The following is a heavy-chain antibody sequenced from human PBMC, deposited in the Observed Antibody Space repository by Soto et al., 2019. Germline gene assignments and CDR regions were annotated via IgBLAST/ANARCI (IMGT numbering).Heavy chain of an antibody. CDR3: EQRVVLGTNYFQH. CDR1: GFTFSSYG. D-gene: IGHD2-15*01. Sequence: QVQLVESGGGVVQPGRSLRLSCAASGFTFSSYGMHWVRQAPGKGLEWVAVISYDGSDKYYADSVKGRFTISRDNSNNTLYMQIDSLRAEDTSGYYQEQRVVLGTNYFQHWGQGILVIFSS. CDR2: ISYDGSDK. V-gene: IGHV3-30*03. J-gene: IGHJ1*01.